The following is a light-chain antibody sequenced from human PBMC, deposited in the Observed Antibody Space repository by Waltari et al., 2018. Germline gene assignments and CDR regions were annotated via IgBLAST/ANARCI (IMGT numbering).Light chain of an antibody. J-gene: IGKJ1*01. CDR2: DAS. CDR1: QSISSW. Sequence: DIQMTQSPSTLSASVGDRVTITCRVSQSISSWLAWYQQKPGKAPKLLIYDASSLESGVPSRFSGSGSGTEFTLTSSSLQPDDFATYYCQQYNSYSPTFGQGTKVEIK. V-gene: IGKV1-5*01. CDR3: QQYNSYSPT.